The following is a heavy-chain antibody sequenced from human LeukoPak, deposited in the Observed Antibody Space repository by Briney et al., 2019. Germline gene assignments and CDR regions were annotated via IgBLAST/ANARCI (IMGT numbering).Heavy chain of an antibody. CDR2: IKPDNGET. CDR3: AKFVQDWGTFDS. Sequence: ASVKVSCKASGYSFTVYYMHWVRQAPGQGLEWMGWIKPDNGETNYVKKFQGRVTMTRDTAITTAYMDLSLRSDNTAFYYCAKFVQDWGTFDSWGQGTVVTVSS. CDR1: GYSFTVYY. J-gene: IGHJ4*02. D-gene: IGHD7-27*01. V-gene: IGHV1-2*02.